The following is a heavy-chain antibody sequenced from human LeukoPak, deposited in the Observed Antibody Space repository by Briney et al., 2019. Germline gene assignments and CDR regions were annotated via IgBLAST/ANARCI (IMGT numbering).Heavy chain of an antibody. CDR2: IDWDDDT. Sequence: SGPALVKPTQTLTLTCAFSGFSLTTGGMCVSWIRQPPGKAREWLARIDWDDDTYYSTSLKTRLTISKDTSKNQVVLTMTNMDPVDTATYYCARMFYDRRGYYYGYDFWGQGTLVTVSS. CDR3: ARMFYDRRGYYYGYDF. D-gene: IGHD3-22*01. V-gene: IGHV2-70*11. J-gene: IGHJ4*02. CDR1: GFSLTTGGMC.